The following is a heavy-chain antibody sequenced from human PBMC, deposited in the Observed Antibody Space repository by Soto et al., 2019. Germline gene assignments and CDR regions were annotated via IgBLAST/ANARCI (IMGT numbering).Heavy chain of an antibody. CDR1: GGTFSSYT. Sequence: GASVKVSWKASGGTFSSYTISWVRQAPGQGLEWMGRIIPILDIANYAQKFQGRVTITADKSTSTAYMELSSLRSEDTAVYYCAREYCSGGSCYYFDYCGQGTLVTVSS. V-gene: IGHV1-69*02. D-gene: IGHD2-15*01. CDR3: AREYCSGGSCYYFDY. J-gene: IGHJ4*02. CDR2: IIPILDIA.